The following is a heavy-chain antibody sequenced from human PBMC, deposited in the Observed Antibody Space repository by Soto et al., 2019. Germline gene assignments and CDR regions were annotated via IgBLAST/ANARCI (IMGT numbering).Heavy chain of an antibody. CDR2: IYYSGST. CDR3: ARESGYCSGGSCSISYFDY. Sequence: SETLSLTCTVSGGSISSYYWSWIRQPPGKGLEWIGYIYYSGSTNYNPSLKSRVTISVDTSKNQFSLKLSSVTAADTAVYYCARESGYCSGGSCSISYFDYWGQGTLVTVS. CDR1: GGSISSYY. D-gene: IGHD2-15*01. J-gene: IGHJ4*02. V-gene: IGHV4-59*01.